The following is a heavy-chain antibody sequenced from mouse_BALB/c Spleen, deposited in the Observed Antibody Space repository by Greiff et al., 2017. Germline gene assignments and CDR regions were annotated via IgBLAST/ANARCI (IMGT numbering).Heavy chain of an antibody. CDR2: ISSGGST. CDR3: ARVDDGYSYAMDY. Sequence: EVQRVESGGGLVKPGGSLKLSCAASGFTFSSYAMSWVRQTPEKRLEWVASISSGGSTYYPDSVKGRFTISRDNARNILYLQMSSLRSEDTAMYYCARVDDGYSYAMDYWGQGTSVTVSS. CDR1: GFTFSSYA. V-gene: IGHV5-6-5*01. J-gene: IGHJ4*01. D-gene: IGHD2-3*01.